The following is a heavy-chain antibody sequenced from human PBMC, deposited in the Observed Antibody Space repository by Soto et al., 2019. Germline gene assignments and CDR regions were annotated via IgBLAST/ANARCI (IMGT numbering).Heavy chain of an antibody. D-gene: IGHD2-2*01. CDR3: AREDRDRETGLVPAAIDGMDV. V-gene: IGHV1-69*08. CDR1: GGTFSRYS. CDR2: IIPIFGIA. J-gene: IGHJ6*02. Sequence: QVKLVQSGAEVKKPGSSVKVSCKASGGTFSRYSITWVRQAPGHGLEWIGRIIPIFGIASYAPKFQGRVTITADESTSTAYMELSSLRSDDTAVYYCAREDRDRETGLVPAAIDGMDVWAKGPRSPSP.